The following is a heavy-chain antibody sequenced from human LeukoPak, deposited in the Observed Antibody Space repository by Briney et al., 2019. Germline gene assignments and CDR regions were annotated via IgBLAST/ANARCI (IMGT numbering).Heavy chain of an antibody. CDR3: ARGYTAPDY. Sequence: GGSLRLSCAFSGLTFSRYWMTWVRQAPGKGLEWVASIKQDGSEMNYVDSVKGRFTLSRDNAKNSLYLQMNSLRAEDTAVYYCARGYTAPDYWGQGTLVTVSS. CDR2: IKQDGSEM. V-gene: IGHV3-7*01. CDR1: GLTFSRYW. D-gene: IGHD5-18*01. J-gene: IGHJ4*02.